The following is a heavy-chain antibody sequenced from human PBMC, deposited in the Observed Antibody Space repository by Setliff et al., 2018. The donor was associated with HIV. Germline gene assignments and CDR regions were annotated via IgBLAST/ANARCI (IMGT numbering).Heavy chain of an antibody. CDR2: IYNSEIT. CDR3: ARVVESYPAYYFDY. Sequence: PSETLSLTCIVSGASISSDTWSWIRQPPGKGLQWIGFIYNSEITNYNPSLKSRVTISLDMSKNQFSLKLSSVTAADTAVYYCARVVESYPAYYFDYWGQGTLVTV. D-gene: IGHD3-16*02. CDR1: GASISSDT. V-gene: IGHV4-59*08. J-gene: IGHJ4*02.